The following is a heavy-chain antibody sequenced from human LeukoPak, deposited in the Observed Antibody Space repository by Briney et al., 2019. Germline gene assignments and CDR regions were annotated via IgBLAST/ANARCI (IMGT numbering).Heavy chain of an antibody. Sequence: PSETLSLTCTASGVSMTNFYWSWLRQFPGGGLEYIGYIYYSGTTDYNPSLKSRRTISAHTTRNRFSLILSSVPTADTAVYYCARFARITLIWGITGYHSLDVWGKGTKVTVSS. CDR2: IYYSGTT. CDR3: ARFARITLIWGITGYHSLDV. D-gene: IGHD3-10*01. CDR1: GVSMTNFY. V-gene: IGHV4-59*01. J-gene: IGHJ6*04.